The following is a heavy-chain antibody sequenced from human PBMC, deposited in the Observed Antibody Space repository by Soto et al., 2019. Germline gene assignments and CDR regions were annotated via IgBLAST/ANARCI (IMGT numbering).Heavy chain of an antibody. D-gene: IGHD6-6*01. CDR2: ISGSGDST. CDR1: GFTFRSYA. Sequence: GESLKISCAASGFTFRSYAMSWVRQAPGKGLEWVSTISGSGDSTYYTDSLKGRFTISRDNSKNTLNLQMNSLRAEDTATYYCAKEGWKQVVPDYWGRGALVTVSS. CDR3: AKEGWKQVVPDY. J-gene: IGHJ4*02. V-gene: IGHV3-23*01.